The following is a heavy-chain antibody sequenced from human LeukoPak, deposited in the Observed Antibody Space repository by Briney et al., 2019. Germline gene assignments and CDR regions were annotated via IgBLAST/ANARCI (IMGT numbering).Heavy chain of an antibody. Sequence: PSETLSLTCTVSGGSISSYYWSWIRQPPGKGLEWIGYIYYSGSTNYNPSLKSRVTISVDTSKNQFSLKLSSVTAADTAVYYCARGGYSGYASSYFDYWGQGTLVTVSS. CDR3: ARGGYSGYASSYFDY. V-gene: IGHV4-59*12. J-gene: IGHJ4*02. D-gene: IGHD5-12*01. CDR2: IYYSGST. CDR1: GGSISSYY.